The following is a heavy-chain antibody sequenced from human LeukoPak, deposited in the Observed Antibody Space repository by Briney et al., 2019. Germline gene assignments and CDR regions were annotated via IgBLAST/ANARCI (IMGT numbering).Heavy chain of an antibody. V-gene: IGHV4-4*07. CDR3: ARDRGHYDSSGYLFDY. CDR2: LYTSGST. D-gene: IGHD3-22*01. Sequence: SETLSLTCTVSGGSISSYYWSWIRQPAGKGLEWIGRLYTSGSTNYNPSLKSRVTMSIDTSKNQFSLKLSSVTAADTAVYYCARDRGHYDSSGYLFDYWGQGTLVTVSS. J-gene: IGHJ4*02. CDR1: GGSISSYY.